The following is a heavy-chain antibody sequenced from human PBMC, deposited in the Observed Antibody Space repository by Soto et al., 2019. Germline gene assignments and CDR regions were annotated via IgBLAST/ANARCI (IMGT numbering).Heavy chain of an antibody. J-gene: IGHJ4*02. D-gene: IGHD1-26*01. CDR3: AMLLGAKDQSFDY. V-gene: IGHV4-39*01. CDR1: GGSISSSSYY. CDR2: IYYSGST. Sequence: QSPTLSLPCTVSGGSISSSSYYWGWIRQPPGKGLEWFGSIYYSGSTYYNPSLKSRVTISVDTSKNQFSLRLSSVTAADTAVYYCAMLLGAKDQSFDYWGQGTLVTVSS.